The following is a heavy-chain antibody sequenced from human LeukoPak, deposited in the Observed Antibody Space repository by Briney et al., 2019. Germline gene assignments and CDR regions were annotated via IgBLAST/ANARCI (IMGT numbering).Heavy chain of an antibody. D-gene: IGHD3-9*01. J-gene: IGHJ4*02. Sequence: RGSLRLSCAASGFTFDDYAMHWVRQAPGKGLEGVSLISGDGGSTYYADSVKGRFTISRDNSKNSLYLQMNSLRTEDTALYYCAKGGPNYVILTGYSFDYWGQGTLVTVSS. V-gene: IGHV3-43*02. CDR2: ISGDGGST. CDR3: AKGGPNYVILTGYSFDY. CDR1: GFTFDDYA.